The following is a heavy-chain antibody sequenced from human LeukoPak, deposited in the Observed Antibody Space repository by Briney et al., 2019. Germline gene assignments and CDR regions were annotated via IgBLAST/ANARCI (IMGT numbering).Heavy chain of an antibody. Sequence: GGSLRLSCAASGFPFSSYGMTWLRQTPAKGLEWVSAISGSGETTYYSDSVKGRFTISRDNSKNTLFLQMNSLRVGDAAMYYCAKTHGYFDQWGQGTLVAVSS. CDR1: GFPFSSYG. D-gene: IGHD3-22*01. J-gene: IGHJ4*02. V-gene: IGHV3-23*01. CDR3: AKTHGYFDQ. CDR2: ISGSGETT.